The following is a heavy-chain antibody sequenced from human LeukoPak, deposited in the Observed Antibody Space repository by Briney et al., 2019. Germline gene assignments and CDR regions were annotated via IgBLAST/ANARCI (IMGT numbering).Heavy chain of an antibody. CDR2: IYYSGST. D-gene: IGHD6-13*01. J-gene: IGHJ4*02. CDR1: GGSISSGDYY. V-gene: IGHV4-30-4*02. Sequence: KASETLFLTCTVSGGSISSGDYYWSWIRQPPGKGLEWIGYIYYSGSTYYNPSLKSRVTISLDTSKNQFSLKMSSVTAADTAVYYCARRDGSSWYFFDYWGQGTLVTVSS. CDR3: ARRDGSSWYFFDY.